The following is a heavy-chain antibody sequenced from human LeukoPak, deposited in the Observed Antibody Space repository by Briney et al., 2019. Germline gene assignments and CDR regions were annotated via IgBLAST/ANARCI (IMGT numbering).Heavy chain of an antibody. CDR3: VRFALTSSLDH. CDR1: GYKLTNNW. J-gene: IGHJ5*02. D-gene: IGHD6-13*01. CDR2: IYPGYSDA. Sequence: GESLKISFKISGYKLTNNWIGWVRPVPGKGLEWMGLIYPGYSDAKYSPSFQGQVTLSVDASISTAYLQLSGLRASDTAIYYCVRFALTSSLDHWGRGTLVTVSS. V-gene: IGHV5-51*01.